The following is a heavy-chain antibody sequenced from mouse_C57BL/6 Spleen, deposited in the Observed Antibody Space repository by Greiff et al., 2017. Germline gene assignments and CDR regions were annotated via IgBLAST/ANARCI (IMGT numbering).Heavy chain of an antibody. CDR2: ISNGGGST. Sequence: EVNVVESGGGLVQPGGSLKLSCAASGFTFSDYYMYWVRQTPEKRLEWVAYISNGGGSTYYPATVKGRFTISRDNDQNTLYLQMSRLKSEDTAMDYCARQGQYDDEGFAYWGQGTLVTVSA. CDR1: GFTFSDYY. V-gene: IGHV5-12*01. CDR3: ARQGQYDDEGFAY. J-gene: IGHJ3*01. D-gene: IGHD2-4*01.